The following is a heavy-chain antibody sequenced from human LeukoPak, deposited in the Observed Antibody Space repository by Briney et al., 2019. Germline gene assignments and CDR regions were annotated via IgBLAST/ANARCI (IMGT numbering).Heavy chain of an antibody. D-gene: IGHD2-21*02. CDR3: AVYCSGGCYSGLV. Sequence: GGPLRLSCADSGFPFSTYAMTWVRQTPGKGLEGVSTLIGSSYTTYYVNPVKGRFTISRDNSNNTLYLQMNALRAEDTAVYYCAVYCSGGCYSGLVWGQGTLVTVSS. V-gene: IGHV3-23*01. CDR2: LIGSSYTT. J-gene: IGHJ4*02. CDR1: GFPFSTYA.